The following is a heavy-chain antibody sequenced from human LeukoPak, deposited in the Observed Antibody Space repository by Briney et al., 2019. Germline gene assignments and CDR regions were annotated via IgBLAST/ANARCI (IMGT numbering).Heavy chain of an antibody. Sequence: SETLSLTCTVSGGSISSYYWSWIRQPPGKGLEWIGYIYYSGSTNYNPSLKSRVTISVDTSKNQFSLKLSSVTAADTAVYYCARGRQWFDPWGQGTLVTASS. J-gene: IGHJ5*02. CDR1: GGSISSYY. CDR3: ARGRQWFDP. CDR2: IYYSGST. V-gene: IGHV4-59*01.